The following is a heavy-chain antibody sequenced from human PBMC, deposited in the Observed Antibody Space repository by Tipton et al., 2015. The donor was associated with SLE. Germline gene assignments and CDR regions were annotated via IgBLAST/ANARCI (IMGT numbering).Heavy chain of an antibody. V-gene: IGHV4-61*02. Sequence: TLSLTCTVSGGSMTTGSYFWTWIRKPAGKGPEYIGRIYSTGDINYNPALKSRVTILSDTSKDQFSLKLSSVTAADTTMYYCARYSYFAAAFDIWGQGTLVTVSS. CDR3: ARYSYFAAAFDI. J-gene: IGHJ3*02. CDR2: IYSTGDI. CDR1: GGSMTTGSYF. D-gene: IGHD5-18*01.